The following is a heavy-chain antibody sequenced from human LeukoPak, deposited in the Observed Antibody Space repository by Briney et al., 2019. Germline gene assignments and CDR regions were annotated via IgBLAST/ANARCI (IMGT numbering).Heavy chain of an antibody. CDR2: IRYDGSNK. CDR3: AKYYYDSSGYQN. J-gene: IGHJ4*02. D-gene: IGHD3-22*01. CDR1: GFTFSSYG. Sequence: GGSLRLSCAASGFTFSSYGMHWVRQAPGKGLEWVAFIRYDGSNKYYADSVKGRFTISRDNSKNTLYLQMNSLRAEDTAVYYCAKYYYDSSGYQNWGQGTLVTVSS. V-gene: IGHV3-30*02.